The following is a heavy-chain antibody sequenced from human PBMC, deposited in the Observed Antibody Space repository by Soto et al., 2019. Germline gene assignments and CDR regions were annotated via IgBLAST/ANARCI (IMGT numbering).Heavy chain of an antibody. CDR2: ISYDGSNK. CDR3: ARVSVSWSGGGFDP. CDR1: GFTFSSYA. D-gene: IGHD6-13*01. V-gene: IGHV3-30-3*01. Sequence: QVQLVESGGGVVQPGRSLRLSCAASGFTFSSYAMHWVRQAPGKGLEWVAVISYDGSNKYYADSVKGRFTISRDNSKNTLYLQMNSLRAEDTAVYYCARVSVSWSGGGFDPWGQGTLVTVSS. J-gene: IGHJ5*02.